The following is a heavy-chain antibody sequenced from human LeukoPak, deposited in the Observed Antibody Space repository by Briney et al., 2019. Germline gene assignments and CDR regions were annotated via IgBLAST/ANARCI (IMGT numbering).Heavy chain of an antibody. D-gene: IGHD4-17*01. CDR3: ARAGDYGDYVFDY. CDR2: IYHSGST. CDR1: GGSISSGGYS. Sequence: PSQTLSLTCAVSGGSISSGGYSWSWIRQPPGKGLEWIGYIYHSGSTYYNPSLKSRVTISVDRSKNQFSLKLSSVTAADTAVYYCARAGDYGDYVFDYWGQGTLATVSS. V-gene: IGHV4-30-2*01. J-gene: IGHJ4*02.